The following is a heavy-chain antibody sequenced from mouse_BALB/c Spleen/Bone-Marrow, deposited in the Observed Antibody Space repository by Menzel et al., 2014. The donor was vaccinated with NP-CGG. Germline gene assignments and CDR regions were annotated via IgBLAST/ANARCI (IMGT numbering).Heavy chain of an antibody. CDR1: GYAFSSYW. CDR2: IYPGDGDT. Sequence: VQLQQSGAELVRPGSSVKISCKASGYAFSSYWMNWVKQGPGQGLEWIGQIYPGDGDTNYNGKFKGKATLTADKSSSTAYMQLSSLTSEDSAVYFCARSELGRYYAMDYWGQGTSVTVSS. V-gene: IGHV1-80*01. D-gene: IGHD4-1*01. CDR3: ARSELGRYYAMDY. J-gene: IGHJ4*01.